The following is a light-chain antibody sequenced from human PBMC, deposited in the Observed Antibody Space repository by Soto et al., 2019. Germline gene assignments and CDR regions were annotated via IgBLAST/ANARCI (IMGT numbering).Light chain of an antibody. CDR3: QQYGSSPIT. V-gene: IGKV3-20*01. J-gene: IGKJ5*01. CDR2: GAS. Sequence: EIVLTQSRGTLSLSPGHIATLSCRASQSVSSSYLAWSQQTRGQAPRVXSHGASSRATGIPDRISGSGSGTEFTLTISRLEPEDFEVYYCQQYGSSPITFGQGTRLEIK. CDR1: QSVSSSY.